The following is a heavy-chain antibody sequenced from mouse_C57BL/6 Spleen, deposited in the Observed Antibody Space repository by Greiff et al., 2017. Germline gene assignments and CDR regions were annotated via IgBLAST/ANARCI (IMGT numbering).Heavy chain of an antibody. CDR3: ARSHYVNLFDY. Sequence: VQLQQPGAELVRPGSSVTLSCKASGYTFTSYWMHWVKQRPIQGLEWIGNIDPSDSETHYNQKFKDKATLTVDKSSSTAYMQLSSLTSEDSAVYYCARSHYVNLFDYWGQGTTLTVSS. V-gene: IGHV1-52*01. CDR2: IDPSDSET. D-gene: IGHD2-1*01. J-gene: IGHJ2*01. CDR1: GYTFTSYW.